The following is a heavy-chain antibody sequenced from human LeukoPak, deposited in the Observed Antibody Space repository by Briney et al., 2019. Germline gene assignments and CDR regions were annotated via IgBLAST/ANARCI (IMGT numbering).Heavy chain of an antibody. CDR1: GYTLTELS. D-gene: IGHD4-17*01. CDR2: FDPEDGET. CDR3: ATGLEYGDYALDY. J-gene: IGHJ4*02. Sequence: ASVKVSCKVSGYTLTELSMHWVRQAPGKGLEWMGSFDPEDGETIYAQEFQGRVTMTEDTSTDTAYMELSSLRSEDTAVYYCATGLEYGDYALDYWGQGTLVTVSS. V-gene: IGHV1-24*01.